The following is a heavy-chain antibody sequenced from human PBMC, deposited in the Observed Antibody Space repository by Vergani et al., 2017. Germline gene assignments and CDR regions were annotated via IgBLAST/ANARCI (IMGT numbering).Heavy chain of an antibody. CDR1: GFTFSSAW. Sequence: EVQLVESGGGLVKPGGSLRLSCTTSGFTFSSAWMSWVRQAPGKGLEWVASVTGTSANIYYPDAVKGRFTIFRDNTRNSVFLELTSLRAEDTAIYYCVRISDYARELDFWGQGTLVTVAS. J-gene: IGHJ4*02. D-gene: IGHD4-17*01. CDR2: VTGTSANI. V-gene: IGHV3-21*01. CDR3: VRISDYARELDF.